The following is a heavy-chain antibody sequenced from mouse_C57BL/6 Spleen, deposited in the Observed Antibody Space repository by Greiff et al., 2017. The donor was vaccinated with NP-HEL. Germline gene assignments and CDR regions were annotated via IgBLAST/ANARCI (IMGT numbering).Heavy chain of an antibody. CDR1: GYTFTSYW. J-gene: IGHJ1*03. CDR3: ASPHYYGSNYWYFDV. D-gene: IGHD1-1*01. Sequence: QVQLQQPGAELLKPGASVKLSCKASGYTFTSYWMHWVKQRPGRGLEWIGRIDPNSGGTKYNEKFKSKATLTVDKPSSTAYMQLSSLTSEDSAVYYCASPHYYGSNYWYFDVWGTGTTVTVSS. CDR2: IDPNSGGT. V-gene: IGHV1-72*01.